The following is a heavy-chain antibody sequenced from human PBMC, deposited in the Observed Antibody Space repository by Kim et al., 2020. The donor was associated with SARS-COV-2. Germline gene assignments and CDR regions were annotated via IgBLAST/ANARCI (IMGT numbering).Heavy chain of an antibody. Sequence: DYAAPVKGRFTISRDDSKNTLYLQMNSLKTEDTAVYYCTTLMGATPTDYWGQGTLVTVSS. J-gene: IGHJ4*02. CDR3: TTLMGATPTDY. V-gene: IGHV3-15*01. D-gene: IGHD1-26*01.